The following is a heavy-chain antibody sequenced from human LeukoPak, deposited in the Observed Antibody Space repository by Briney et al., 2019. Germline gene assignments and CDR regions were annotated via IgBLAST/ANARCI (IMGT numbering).Heavy chain of an antibody. CDR2: ISSSSSTI. D-gene: IGHD2-15*01. V-gene: IGHV3-48*01. CDR3: ARDEYCSGGSCYVYYYYGMDV. J-gene: IGHJ6*02. CDR1: GFTFSSYS. Sequence: GGSLRLSCAASGFTFSSYSMTWVRQAPGKGLEWVSYISSSSSTIYYADSVKGRFTISRDNAKNSLYLQMNSLRAEDTAVYYCARDEYCSGGSCYVYYYYGMDVWGQGTTVTVSS.